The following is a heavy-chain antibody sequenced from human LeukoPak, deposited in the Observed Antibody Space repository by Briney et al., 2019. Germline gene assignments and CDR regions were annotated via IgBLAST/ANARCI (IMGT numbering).Heavy chain of an antibody. Sequence: PGRSLRLSCAASGFTFSSYGMHRVRQAPGKGLEWVAVIWYDGSNKYYADSVKGRFTISRDNSKNTLYLQMNSLRAEDTAVYYCARDARGSDYWGQGTLVTVSS. CDR1: GFTFSSYG. V-gene: IGHV3-33*01. CDR2: IWYDGSNK. CDR3: ARDARGSDY. D-gene: IGHD3-10*01. J-gene: IGHJ4*02.